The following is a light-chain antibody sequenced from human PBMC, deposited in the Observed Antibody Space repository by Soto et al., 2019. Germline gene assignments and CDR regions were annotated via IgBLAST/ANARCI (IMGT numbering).Light chain of an antibody. CDR3: QQYNNLPRT. CDR1: QSVSSN. Sequence: EILMTQSRATLSVSPGERDPLSCRASQSVSSNLAWYQQKPGQAPRLLIYGASTRATGIPARFSGSGSGTECTLTISSLQSEDFAVYYCQQYNNLPRTFGQGTKLEIK. CDR2: GAS. J-gene: IGKJ1*01. V-gene: IGKV3-15*01.